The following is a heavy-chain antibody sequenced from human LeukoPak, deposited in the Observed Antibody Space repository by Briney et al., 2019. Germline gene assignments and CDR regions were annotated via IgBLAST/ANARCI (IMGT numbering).Heavy chain of an antibody. V-gene: IGHV3-23*01. CDR1: GFIFNTYA. CDR3: AKDRISYTTSPGELSH. CDR2: IRGSGEST. Sequence: GGSVRLSCGASGFIFNTYAMSWVRQAPGKGLEWVSTIRGSGESTHYADSVQGRFTISRDNSLYTVYLQMDSLRGDDTAVYYCAKDRISYTTSPGELSHWGQGILVIVSS. J-gene: IGHJ4*02. D-gene: IGHD3-10*01.